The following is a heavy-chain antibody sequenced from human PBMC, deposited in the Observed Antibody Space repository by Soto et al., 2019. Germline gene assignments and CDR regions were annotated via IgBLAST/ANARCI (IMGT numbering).Heavy chain of an antibody. V-gene: IGHV3-9*01. CDR1: GFTFDDYA. CDR2: ISWNSGSI. J-gene: IGHJ6*03. D-gene: IGHD3-10*01. CDR3: GKDRGYYFYYLDG. Sequence: EVQLVESGGGLVQPGRSLRLSCAASGFTFDDYAMHWVRQAPGKGLEWVSGISWNSGSIGYADSVKGRFTISRDNAKNSLELQMNRLRAEDTALYYCGKDRGYYFYYLDGWGKGATVTVSS.